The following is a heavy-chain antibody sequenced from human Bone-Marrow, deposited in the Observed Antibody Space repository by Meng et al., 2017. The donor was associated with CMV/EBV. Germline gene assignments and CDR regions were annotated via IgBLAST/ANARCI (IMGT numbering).Heavy chain of an antibody. D-gene: IGHD1-26*01. CDR3: AREGGTPIVGAASLDY. CDR2: ISSSSSTI. V-gene: IGHV3-48*04. Sequence: GGSLRLSCAASGFTFSSYSMNWVRQAPGKGLEWVSYISSSSSTIYYADSVKGRFTISRDNAKNSLYLQMNSLRAEDTAVYYCAREGGTPIVGAASLDYWGLGTLVTVSS. J-gene: IGHJ4*02. CDR1: GFTFSSYS.